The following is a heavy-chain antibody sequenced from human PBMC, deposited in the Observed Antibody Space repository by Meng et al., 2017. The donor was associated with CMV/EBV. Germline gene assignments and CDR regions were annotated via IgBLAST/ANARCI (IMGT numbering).Heavy chain of an antibody. Sequence: GGSLRLSCAASGFTFSSYSMNWVRQAPGKGLEWVSVIYSDGTSYHADSVKGRFTISRDNSKNTVFLQMNSLRAEDTAVYYCATGLGEDGDYTGDFWGQGTLVTVSS. D-gene: IGHD4-17*01. CDR1: GFTFSSYS. J-gene: IGHJ4*02. V-gene: IGHV3-53*01. CDR2: IYSDGTS. CDR3: ATGLGEDGDYTGDF.